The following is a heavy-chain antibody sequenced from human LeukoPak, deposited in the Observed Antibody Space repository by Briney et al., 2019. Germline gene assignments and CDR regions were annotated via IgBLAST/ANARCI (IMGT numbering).Heavy chain of an antibody. V-gene: IGHV3-23*01. Sequence: GGTLRLSCAASGFTFSDYYMSWIRQAPGKGLEWVSAISGSGGSTYYADSVKGRFTISRDNSKNTLYLQMNSLRAEDTAVYYCAKVNAGYFDYWGQGTLVTVSS. J-gene: IGHJ4*02. CDR1: GFTFSDYY. CDR2: ISGSGGST. D-gene: IGHD6-13*01. CDR3: AKVNAGYFDY.